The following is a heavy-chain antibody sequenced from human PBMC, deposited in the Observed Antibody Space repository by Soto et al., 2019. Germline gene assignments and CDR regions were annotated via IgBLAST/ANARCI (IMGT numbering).Heavy chain of an antibody. CDR1: GGSISSGGYY. CDR2: IYNSGST. J-gene: IGHJ4*02. V-gene: IGHV4-31*03. CDR3: ASQRAPYYFDY. Sequence: QVQLQASGPGLVKPSQTLSLTCTVSGGSISSGGYYWNWIRHHPGKGLEWIGYIYNSGSTYYNPYLNSRVFISADTSKNLLSLKLSSVTAADTAVYYCASQRAPYYFDYWGRGALVTVSS.